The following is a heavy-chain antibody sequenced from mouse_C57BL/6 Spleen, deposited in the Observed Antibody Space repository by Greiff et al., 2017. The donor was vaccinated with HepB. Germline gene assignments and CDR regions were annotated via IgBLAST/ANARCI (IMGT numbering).Heavy chain of an antibody. D-gene: IGHD2-4*01. J-gene: IGHJ4*01. Sequence: QVQLQQPGAELVRPGTSVKLSCKASGYTFTSYWMHWVKKRPGQGLEWIGVIDPSDSYTNYNQKFKGKATLTVDTSSSTAYMQLSSLTSEDSAVYYCARRELRRDYYAMDYWGQGTSVTVSS. CDR1: GYTFTSYW. CDR2: IDPSDSYT. V-gene: IGHV1-59*01. CDR3: ARRELRRDYYAMDY.